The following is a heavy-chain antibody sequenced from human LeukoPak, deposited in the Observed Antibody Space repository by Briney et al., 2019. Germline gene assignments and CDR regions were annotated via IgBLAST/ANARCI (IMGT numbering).Heavy chain of an antibody. V-gene: IGHV4-34*01. CDR1: GFTFSSYA. CDR3: ARGQGTVTTH. J-gene: IGHJ4*02. CDR2: INHSGNA. Sequence: GSLRLSCAASGFTFSSYAMSWVRQAPGKGLEWIGEINHSGNANYNPSLKSRVTISLDMSENHFSLKLTSVTAADTAVYYCARGQGTVTTHWGQGTLVTVSS. D-gene: IGHD4-17*01.